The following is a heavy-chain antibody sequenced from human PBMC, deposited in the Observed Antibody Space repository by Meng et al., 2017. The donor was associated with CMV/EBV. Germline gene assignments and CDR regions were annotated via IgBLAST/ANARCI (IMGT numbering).Heavy chain of an antibody. CDR3: AGGIAAAGTRYFDY. V-gene: IGHV4-34*01. CDR1: GGSFSGYY. Sequence: QVHSQTWARCRLEPSETLPIPCAVSGGSFSGYYWSWIRQPPGKGLEWIGEINHSGSTNYNQSLKSRVTISVDTSKNQFSLKLSSVTAADTAVYYCAGGIAAAGTRYFDYWGQGTLVTVSS. CDR2: INHSGST. J-gene: IGHJ4*02. D-gene: IGHD6-13*01.